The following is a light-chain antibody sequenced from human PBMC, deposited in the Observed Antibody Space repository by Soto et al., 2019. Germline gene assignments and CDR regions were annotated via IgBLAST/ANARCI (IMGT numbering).Light chain of an antibody. CDR3: CSYAGSRSYV. V-gene: IGLV2-23*01. Sequence: QSALTQPASVSGSPGQSITISCTGTSSDVGGYSFVSWYQHHPGKAPKLMIHEGSKRPSGVSNRFSGSKSGNTASLTISGLQAEDEADYYCCSYAGSRSYVFGSGTKVTVL. J-gene: IGLJ1*01. CDR2: EGS. CDR1: SSDVGGYSF.